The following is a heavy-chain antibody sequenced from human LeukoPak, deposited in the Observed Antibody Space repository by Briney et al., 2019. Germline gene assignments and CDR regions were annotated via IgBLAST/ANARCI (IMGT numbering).Heavy chain of an antibody. J-gene: IGHJ6*03. V-gene: IGHV3-48*01. D-gene: IGHD6-13*01. CDR1: GFTFSSYS. Sequence: GGSLRLSCAASGFTFSSYSMNWVRPAPGKGLEWVSYISSSSSTTYYADSVKGRFTISRDNSKNTLYLQMNSLRAEDTAVYYCAKESQYSSSWYYYYYYMDVWGKGTTVTISS. CDR3: AKESQYSSSWYYYYYYMDV. CDR2: ISSSSSTT.